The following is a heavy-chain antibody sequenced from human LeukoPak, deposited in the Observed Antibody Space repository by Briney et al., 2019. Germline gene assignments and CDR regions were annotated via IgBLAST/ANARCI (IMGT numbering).Heavy chain of an antibody. D-gene: IGHD3-10*01. V-gene: IGHV3-48*03. Sequence: GGSLRLSCAASGFTFSSYETNWVRQAPGKGLEWVSYISSSGSTIYYADSVKGRFTISRDNAKNSLYLQMNSLRAEDTAVYYCARGHYYGSGSYFWFFDYWGQGTLVTVSS. J-gene: IGHJ4*02. CDR2: ISSSGSTI. CDR3: ARGHYYGSGSYFWFFDY. CDR1: GFTFSSYE.